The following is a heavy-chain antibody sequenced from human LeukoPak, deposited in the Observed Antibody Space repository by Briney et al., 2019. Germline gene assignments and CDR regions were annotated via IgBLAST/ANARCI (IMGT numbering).Heavy chain of an antibody. J-gene: IGHJ4*02. V-gene: IGHV3-30*02. D-gene: IGHD6-19*01. CDR3: AKSGSGWYDVGYFDY. CDR2: IQYDGSNQ. CDR1: GFTFSSYG. Sequence: GGSLRLSCAASGFTFSSYGMHWVRQAPGKGLEWVAYIQYDGSNQQYADSVKGRFSISRDRSKNIPYLQMNSLRAEDTAVYYCAKSGSGWYDVGYFDYWGQGTLVTVSS.